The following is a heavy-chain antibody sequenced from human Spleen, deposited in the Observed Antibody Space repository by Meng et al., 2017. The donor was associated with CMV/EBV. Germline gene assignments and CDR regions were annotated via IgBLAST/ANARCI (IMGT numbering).Heavy chain of an antibody. J-gene: IGHJ4*02. D-gene: IGHD2-2*02. CDR2: INHSGST. CDR3: ARGYCSSTSCYTGFDY. Sequence: YGGSFSGYYWSWIRQPPGKGLEWIGEINHSGSTNYNPSLKSRVTISVDTSKNQFSLKLSSVTAADTAVYYCARGYCSSTSCYTGFDYWGQGTLVTVSS. CDR1: GGSFSGYY. V-gene: IGHV4-34*01.